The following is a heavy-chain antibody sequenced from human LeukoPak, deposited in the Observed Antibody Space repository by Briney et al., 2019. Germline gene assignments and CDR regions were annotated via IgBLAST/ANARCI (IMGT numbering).Heavy chain of an antibody. J-gene: IGHJ4*02. Sequence: SETLSLTCAVPGGSITSYYWSWIRQSPGKGLEWIGYIYYSGATNYNPSVKSRVTISVDTSKNQFSLKVRSVTAADTAVYYCARDRYGGNSGEFDYWSLGTLVTVSS. V-gene: IGHV4-59*01. CDR2: IYYSGAT. CDR3: ARDRYGGNSGEFDY. CDR1: GGSITSYY. D-gene: IGHD4-23*01.